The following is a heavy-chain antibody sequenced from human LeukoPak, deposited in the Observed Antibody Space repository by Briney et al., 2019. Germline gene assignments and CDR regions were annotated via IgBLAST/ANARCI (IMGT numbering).Heavy chain of an antibody. D-gene: IGHD6-19*01. V-gene: IGHV3-30*04. CDR2: ISYDGSNK. CDR3: ARDRGSGWFYGMDV. Sequence: GGSLRLSCAASGFIFSSYAMHWVRQAPGKGLEWVAVISYDGSNKYYADSVKGRFTISRDNSKNTLYLQMNSLRAEDTAVYYCARDRGSGWFYGMDVWGQGTTVTVSS. J-gene: IGHJ6*02. CDR1: GFIFSSYA.